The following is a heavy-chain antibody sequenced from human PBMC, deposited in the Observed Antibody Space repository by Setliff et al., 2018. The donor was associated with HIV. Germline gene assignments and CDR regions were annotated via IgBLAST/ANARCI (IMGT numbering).Heavy chain of an antibody. CDR3: AKATGSATSPRGSFDY. Sequence: GGSLRLSCAASGFTFSSYNMNWVRQAPGKGLEWVSCISSSSSYMYYADSVQGRFTISRDNSKNTLYLQMSSLRAEDTAVYYCAKATGSATSPRGSFDYLGRGTLVTVSS. V-gene: IGHV3-21*04. D-gene: IGHD3-16*01. CDR1: GFTFSSYN. CDR2: ISSSSSYM. J-gene: IGHJ4*02.